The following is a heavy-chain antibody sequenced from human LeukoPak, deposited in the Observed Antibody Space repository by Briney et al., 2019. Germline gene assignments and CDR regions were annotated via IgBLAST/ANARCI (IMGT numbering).Heavy chain of an antibody. J-gene: IGHJ6*02. V-gene: IGHV3-7*01. Sequence: GGSLRLSCAASGFTFSTFWMNWVRQAPGKGLEWVANIKQDGSETYYVDSVKGRFTISRDNAKNLLYLQMSSLRAEDSAVYYCASDPHHASRMDVWGQGTTVTVSS. D-gene: IGHD1-14*01. CDR3: ASDPHHASRMDV. CDR2: IKQDGSET. CDR1: GFTFSTFW.